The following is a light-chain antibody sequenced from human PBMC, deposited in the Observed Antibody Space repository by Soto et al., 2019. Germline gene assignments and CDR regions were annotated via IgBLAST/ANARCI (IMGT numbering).Light chain of an antibody. CDR2: GNV. CDR3: QSYDSSLSGYV. V-gene: IGLV1-40*01. CDR1: SSNIGAGFD. Sequence: QSVLTQPPSVSGAPGQRVTISCTGSSSNIGAGFDVHWYQQLPGTAPKLLIYGNVVRPSGVPDRFSGSKSGTSASLAITGLQAEDEADYYCQSYDSSLSGYVFGTGTKVTVL. J-gene: IGLJ1*01.